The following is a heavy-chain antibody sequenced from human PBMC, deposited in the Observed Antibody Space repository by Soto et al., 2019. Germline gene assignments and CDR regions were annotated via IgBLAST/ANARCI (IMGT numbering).Heavy chain of an antibody. J-gene: IGHJ4*02. CDR1: GGSISSYY. Sequence: QVQLQESGPGLVKPSETLSLTCTVSGGSISSYYWSWIRQPPGKGLEWIGHIYYSGSTNYNPSLKSGVTMSVGTSKSQFSLKLSSVTAADTAVYDCARTHDFWSGYYTPHFAYWGQGTLVTVSS. CDR2: IYYSGST. V-gene: IGHV4-59*01. CDR3: ARTHDFWSGYYTPHFAY. D-gene: IGHD3-3*01.